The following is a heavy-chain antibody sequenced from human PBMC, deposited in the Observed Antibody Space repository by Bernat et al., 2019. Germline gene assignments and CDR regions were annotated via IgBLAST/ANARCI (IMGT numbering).Heavy chain of an antibody. J-gene: IGHJ4*02. CDR3: SGYGGNSV. CDR1: GFTVGDHH. D-gene: IGHD2-21*02. V-gene: IGHV3-66*01. Sequence: EVQVVTSGGGLVQPGESLRLSCAASGFTVGDHHMNWVRQAPGKGLEWVAVIYNGGATYYADSVQGRFTISRDSSKNKVYLQMSGLRAEDKAVYYCSGYGGNSVWDQGTRVTVSS. CDR2: IYNGGAT.